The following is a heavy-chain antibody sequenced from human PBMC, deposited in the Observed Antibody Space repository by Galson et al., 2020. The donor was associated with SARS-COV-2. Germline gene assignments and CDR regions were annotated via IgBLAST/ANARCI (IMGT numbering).Heavy chain of an antibody. V-gene: IGHV3-73*01. CDR3: TRNVVGAAIGGFFDL. D-gene: IGHD1-26*01. Sequence: GGSLRLSCAASEFTFSGSVMHWVRQASGKGLERVGPLRSKTNSYTTAYAASVKGRFTISRDDSKNTAYLQMNSLKTEDTSVYYCTRNVVGAAIGGFFDLWGRGTLVTVSS. CDR1: EFTFSGSV. CDR2: LRSKTNSYTT. J-gene: IGHJ2*01.